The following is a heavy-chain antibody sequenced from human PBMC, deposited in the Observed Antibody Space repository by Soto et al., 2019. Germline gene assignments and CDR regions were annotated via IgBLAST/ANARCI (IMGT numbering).Heavy chain of an antibody. CDR2: ISSSSSYI. D-gene: IGHD3-9*01. J-gene: IGHJ4*02. CDR1: GCTFSSYS. CDR3: ARAPTYYDILTGSPYYFDY. Sequence: GGSLRLSCAASGCTFSSYSMNWVRQAPGKGLEWVSSISSSSSYIYYADSVKGRFTISRDNAKNSLYLQMNSLRAEDTAVYYCARAPTYYDILTGSPYYFDYWGQGTLVTVSS. V-gene: IGHV3-21*01.